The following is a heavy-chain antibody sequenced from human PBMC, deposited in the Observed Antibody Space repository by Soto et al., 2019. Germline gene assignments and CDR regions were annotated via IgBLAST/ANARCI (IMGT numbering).Heavy chain of an antibody. Sequence: ASVKVCCKASGGTFTGYYMHWARQALGHGLEWMGWIKSFNGDTTYAQKFQGRVTLTRDTSISTAYRELSRLKSDDTAVYYCARLVPPYYDVLTNNRFD. V-gene: IGHV1-2*02. D-gene: IGHD3-16*01. CDR3: ARLVPPYYDVLTNNRFD. CDR2: IKSFNGDT. J-gene: IGHJ5*02. CDR1: GGTFTGYY.